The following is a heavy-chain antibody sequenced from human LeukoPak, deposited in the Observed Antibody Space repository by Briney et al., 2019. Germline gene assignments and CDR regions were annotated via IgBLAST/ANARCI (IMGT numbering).Heavy chain of an antibody. CDR2: IYPGDSDA. V-gene: IGHV5-51*01. D-gene: IGHD4-17*01. Sequence: GESLKISCKGSGFSFTTYWIGWVRQMPGKGLEWMGIIYPGDSDARYSLSLEGLVTISADMSINTAYLQWGSLKASDTAMYYCARRTTVTTSAAFDIWGQGTFVTVSS. J-gene: IGHJ3*02. CDR3: ARRTTVTTSAAFDI. CDR1: GFSFTTYW.